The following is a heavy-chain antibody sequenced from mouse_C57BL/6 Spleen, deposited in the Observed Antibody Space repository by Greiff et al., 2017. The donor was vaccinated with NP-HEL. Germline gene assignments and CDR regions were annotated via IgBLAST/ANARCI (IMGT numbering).Heavy chain of an antibody. CDR1: GFTFSDFY. J-gene: IGHJ2*01. D-gene: IGHD3-2*02. CDR2: SRNKANDYTT. CDR3: ARDPQGSGLFDY. V-gene: IGHV7-1*01. Sequence: EVKLVESGGGLVQSGRSLRLSCATSGFTFSDFYMEWVRQAPGKGLEWIAASRNKANDYTTEYSASVKGRFIVSRDTSQSILYLQMNALRAEDTAIYYCARDPQGSGLFDYWGQGTTLTVSS.